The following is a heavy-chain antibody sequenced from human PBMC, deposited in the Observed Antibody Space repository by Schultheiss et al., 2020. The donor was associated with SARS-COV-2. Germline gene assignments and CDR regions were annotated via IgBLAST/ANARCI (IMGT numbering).Heavy chain of an antibody. CDR3: ARGPGALNY. J-gene: IGHJ4*02. CDR2: IYYSGNT. D-gene: IGHD7-27*01. Sequence: SETLSLTCTVSGGSISSGGYYWSWIRQPPGKGLEWIGYIYYSGNTKYNPSLKSRVTISVDTSKNQFSLKLSSVTAADTAVYYCARGPGALNYWGQGTLVTVSS. V-gene: IGHV4-61*08. CDR1: GGSISSGGYY.